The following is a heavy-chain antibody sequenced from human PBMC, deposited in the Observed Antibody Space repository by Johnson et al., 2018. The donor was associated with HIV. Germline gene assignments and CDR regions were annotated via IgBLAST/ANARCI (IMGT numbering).Heavy chain of an antibody. CDR3: AERSPILRAFDI. CDR2: INSDGSST. CDR1: GFTFSSYW. Sequence: VQLVESGGGLVQPGGSLRLSYAASGFTFSSYWMHWVRQAPGKGLVWVSRINSDGSSTSYADSVKGRFTISRDNAKNTLYLQMNSLRAEDTAVYYCAERSPILRAFDIWGQGTMVTVSS. V-gene: IGHV3-74*01. J-gene: IGHJ3*02.